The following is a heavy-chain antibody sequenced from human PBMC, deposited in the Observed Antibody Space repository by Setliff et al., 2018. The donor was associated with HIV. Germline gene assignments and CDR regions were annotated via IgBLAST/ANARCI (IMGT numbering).Heavy chain of an antibody. J-gene: IGHJ4*02. Sequence: SETLSLTCTVSGGSISSYYWSWIRQPPGKGLEWIGYIYTSGSTNYNPALKSRVTISVDTSKNQFSLKQSSVTAADTAVYYCARGLSFYDPGGFDYWGQGTLVTVSS. D-gene: IGHD3-22*01. V-gene: IGHV4-4*09. CDR1: GGSISSYY. CDR3: ARGLSFYDPGGFDY. CDR2: IYTSGST.